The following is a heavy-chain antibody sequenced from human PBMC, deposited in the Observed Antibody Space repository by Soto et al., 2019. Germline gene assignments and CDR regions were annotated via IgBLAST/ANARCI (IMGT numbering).Heavy chain of an antibody. V-gene: IGHV1-24*01. D-gene: IGHD6-6*01. CDR2: FDPEDGET. J-gene: IGHJ4*02. CDR1: GYTLTELS. CDR3: AADAGADRRFDY. Sequence: ASVKVSCKVSGYTLTELSMHWVRQAPGKGLEWMGGFDPEDGETIYAQKFQGRVTMTEDTYTDTDYMELSSLRSEDTAVYYCAADAGADRRFDYWGQGTLVTFSS.